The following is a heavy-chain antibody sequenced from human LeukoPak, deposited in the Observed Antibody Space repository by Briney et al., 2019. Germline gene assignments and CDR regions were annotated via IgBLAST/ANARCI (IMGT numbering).Heavy chain of an antibody. CDR3: ARDPTANDYGDYVFDY. V-gene: IGHV3-9*01. CDR2: ISWNSGSI. J-gene: IGHJ4*02. D-gene: IGHD4-17*01. CDR1: GFTFDDYA. Sequence: GGSLRLSCAASGFTFDDYAMHWVRQAPGKGLEWVSGISWNSGSIGYADSVKGRFTISRDNAKNSLYLQMNSLRAEDTAVYYCARDPTANDYGDYVFDYWGQGTLVTVSS.